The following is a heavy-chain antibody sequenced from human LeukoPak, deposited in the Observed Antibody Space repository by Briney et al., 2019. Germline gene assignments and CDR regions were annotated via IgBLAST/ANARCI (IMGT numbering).Heavy chain of an antibody. Sequence: GVSLRLSCAASGFTFSSYATSWVRQAPGKGLEWVSAISGSGGSTYYADSVKGRFTISRDNSKNTLYLQVNSLRAEDTAVYYCAAFMVRGVIVEDYWGQGTLVTVSS. D-gene: IGHD3-10*01. V-gene: IGHV3-23*01. CDR2: ISGSGGST. CDR3: AAFMVRGVIVEDY. J-gene: IGHJ4*02. CDR1: GFTFSSYA.